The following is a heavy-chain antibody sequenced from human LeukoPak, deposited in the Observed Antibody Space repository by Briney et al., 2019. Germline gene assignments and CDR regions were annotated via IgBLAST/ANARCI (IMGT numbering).Heavy chain of an antibody. J-gene: IGHJ3*02. D-gene: IGHD3-9*01. Sequence: PSETLSLTCTVSGGSIDSRSYYWDWIRQAPGKGLEWIGTIYHSGSTEYNPSLKSRVAIFVDTSKNQFPLILHSVAAADTAVYYCASAPSYDILTGPNDDAFDIWGQGTMVTVSS. CDR2: IYHSGST. CDR3: ASAPSYDILTGPNDDAFDI. CDR1: GGSIDSRSYY. V-gene: IGHV4-39*01.